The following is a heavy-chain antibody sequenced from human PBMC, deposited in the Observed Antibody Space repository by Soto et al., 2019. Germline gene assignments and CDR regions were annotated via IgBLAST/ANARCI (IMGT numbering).Heavy chain of an antibody. Sequence: QVQLQESGPGLLRPSQTLSLTCTVSGGSISSGGYYWSWIRQYPGLGPEWIGSVYYTGSTYYNRPLKSRVTMTVDSSRNQFSLMLSSVTAADTAVYYCAREYSSGWYGYFQHWGQGTLVTVSS. D-gene: IGHD6-19*01. CDR2: VYYTGST. CDR1: GGSISSGGYY. V-gene: IGHV4-31*03. CDR3: AREYSSGWYGYFQH. J-gene: IGHJ1*01.